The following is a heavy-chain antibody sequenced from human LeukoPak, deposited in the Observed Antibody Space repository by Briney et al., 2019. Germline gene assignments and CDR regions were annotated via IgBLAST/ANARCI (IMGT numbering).Heavy chain of an antibody. CDR2: INPNSGET. D-gene: IGHD3-16*01. J-gene: IGHJ4*02. CDR1: GYTFTGYY. Sequence: ASVKVSCKASGYTFTGYYMHWVRQAPGQGLEWMGWINPNSGETDYAQKLQGRVTMTRVKSISTAYMELSRLRSDDTAVYYCARARGGSGRGDYFDYWGQGTLVTVSS. CDR3: ARARGGSGRGDYFDY. V-gene: IGHV1-2*02.